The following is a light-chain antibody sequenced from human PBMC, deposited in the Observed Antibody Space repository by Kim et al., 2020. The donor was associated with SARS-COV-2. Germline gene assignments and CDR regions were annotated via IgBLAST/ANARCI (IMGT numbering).Light chain of an antibody. V-gene: IGLV3-21*04. J-gene: IGLJ2*01. CDR3: QVWDSSSDHPVV. CDR2: YDS. Sequence: PGKTARMTCGGNNIGSKSVHWYPQKPGQAPVLVIYYDSDRPSGIPERFSGSNSGNTATLTISRVEAGDEADYYCQVWDSSSDHPVVFGGGTQLTVL. CDR1: NIGSKS.